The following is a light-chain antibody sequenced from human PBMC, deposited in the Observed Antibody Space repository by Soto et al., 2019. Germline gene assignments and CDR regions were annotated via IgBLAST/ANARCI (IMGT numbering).Light chain of an antibody. V-gene: IGLV1-47*02. CDR3: ASWDDNLSGVV. CDR1: SSNIGRDF. Sequence: QSVLTQPPSACGTPGQRVTISCSGSSSNIGRDFVYWYQQVTGTAPKPLIYSDNQRYSGVPDRFSGSKSGTSASLTISGLRSEDEADYYCASWDDNLSGVVFGGGTKLTVL. J-gene: IGLJ2*01. CDR2: SDN.